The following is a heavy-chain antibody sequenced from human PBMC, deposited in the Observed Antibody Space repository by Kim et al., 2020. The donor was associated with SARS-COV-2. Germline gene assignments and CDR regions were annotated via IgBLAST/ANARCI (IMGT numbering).Heavy chain of an antibody. V-gene: IGHV3-21*01. J-gene: IGHJ3*02. D-gene: IGHD3-3*01. Sequence: GGSLRLSCAASGFTFSSYSMNWVRQAPGKGLEWVSSISSSSSYIYYADSVKGRFTISRDNAKNSLYLQMNSLRAEDTAVYYCAGPPGYYDFWSGYSESAFDIWGQGTMVTVSS. CDR2: ISSSSSYI. CDR1: GFTFSSYS. CDR3: AGPPGYYDFWSGYSESAFDI.